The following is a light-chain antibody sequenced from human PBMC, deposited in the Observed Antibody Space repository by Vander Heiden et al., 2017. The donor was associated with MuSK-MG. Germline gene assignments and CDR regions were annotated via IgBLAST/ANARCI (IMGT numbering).Light chain of an antibody. CDR1: KLGDKY. V-gene: IGLV3-1*01. Sequence: SYELTQPPSVSVSPGQTASITCSGDKLGDKYACWYQQKPGQSPVLVIYQDSKRPSGIPERFSGSNSGTTATLTISGTQAMDEADYYCKAWDSSVVFGGGTKLTVL. CDR3: KAWDSSVV. J-gene: IGLJ2*01. CDR2: QDS.